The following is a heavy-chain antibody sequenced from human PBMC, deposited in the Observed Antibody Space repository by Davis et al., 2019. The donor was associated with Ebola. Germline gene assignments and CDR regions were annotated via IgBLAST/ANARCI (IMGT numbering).Heavy chain of an antibody. CDR3: ARDKRYCSGGSCYYYYGMDV. J-gene: IGHJ6*02. V-gene: IGHV4-34*01. D-gene: IGHD2-15*01. Sequence: SETLSLTCAVYGGSFSGYYWSWIRQPPGKGLEWIGEINHSGSTNYNPSLKSRVTISVGTSKNQFSLKLSSVTAADTAVYYCARDKRYCSGGSCYYYYGMDVWGQGTTVTVSS. CDR2: INHSGST. CDR1: GGSFSGYY.